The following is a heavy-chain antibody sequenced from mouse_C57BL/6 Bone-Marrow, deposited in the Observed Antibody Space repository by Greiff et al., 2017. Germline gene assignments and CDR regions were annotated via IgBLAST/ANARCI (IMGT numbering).Heavy chain of an antibody. Sequence: VQLQQPGAELVKPGASVKLSCKASGYTFTEYTIHWVKQRPGQGLEWIGWFYPGSGSIKYNEKFKDKATLTADKSSSTVYMALSRLTSEDSAVYFCARHETTVVATDAMDYWGQGTSVTVSS. CDR3: ARHETTVVATDAMDY. V-gene: IGHV1-62-2*01. CDR2: FYPGSGSI. D-gene: IGHD1-1*01. CDR1: GYTFTEYT. J-gene: IGHJ4*01.